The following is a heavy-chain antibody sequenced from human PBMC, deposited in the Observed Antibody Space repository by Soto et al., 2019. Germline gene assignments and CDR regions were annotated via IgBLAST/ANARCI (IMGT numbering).Heavy chain of an antibody. CDR1: GFTVSSYG. D-gene: IGHD1-7*01. J-gene: IGHJ4*02. CDR2: ISGVGGST. CDR3: ATDPYITGTPSRPDY. Sequence: GGSLRLCCEASGFTVSSYGMSGVRQAPGKGLEWVSAISGVGGSTYYANSVKGRFTVSRDNSKNTLYLQMNSPRAEDTAVYSCATDPYITGTPSRPDYWGQGTLVTVSS. V-gene: IGHV3-23*01.